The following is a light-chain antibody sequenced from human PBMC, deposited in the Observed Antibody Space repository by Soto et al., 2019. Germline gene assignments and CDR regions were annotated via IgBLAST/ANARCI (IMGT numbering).Light chain of an antibody. CDR1: SSNIGAGYD. V-gene: IGLV1-40*01. CDR3: LSFDSSQSVV. Sequence: QSVLTQPPSVSGAPGQRVTISCTGSSSNIGAGYDVHWYQQLPGRAPKLLIYCNTNRPSGVPDRFSGSKSGTSASLAITGLQAEDEADYYCLSFDSSQSVVFGGGTQLTVL. J-gene: IGLJ2*01. CDR2: CNT.